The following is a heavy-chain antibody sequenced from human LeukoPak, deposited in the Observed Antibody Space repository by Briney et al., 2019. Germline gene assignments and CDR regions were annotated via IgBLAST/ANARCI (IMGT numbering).Heavy chain of an antibody. CDR1: GYTSTVYY. CDR2: INPNSGGT. D-gene: IGHD3-22*01. V-gene: IGHV1-2*04. Sequence: GASVKVSCKASGYTSTVYYMHWVRQAPGQGLEWMGWINPNSGGTNYAQKFQGWVTMTRDTSISTAYMELSRLRSDDTAVYYCARGGYDSNPFDYWGQGTLVTVSS. J-gene: IGHJ4*02. CDR3: ARGGYDSNPFDY.